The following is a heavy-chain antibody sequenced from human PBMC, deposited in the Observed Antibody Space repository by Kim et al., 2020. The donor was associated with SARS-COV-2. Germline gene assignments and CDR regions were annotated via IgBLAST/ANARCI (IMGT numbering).Heavy chain of an antibody. CDR1: GGSISSYY. J-gene: IGHJ4*02. D-gene: IGHD4-17*01. CDR2: IYYSGST. Sequence: SETLSLTCTVSGGSISSYYWSWIRQPPGKGLEWIGYIYYSGSTNYNPSLKSRVTISVDTSKNQFSLKLSSVTAADTAVYYCARGVGYGGNSVDYWGQGTLVTVSS. V-gene: IGHV4-59*01. CDR3: ARGVGYGGNSVDY.